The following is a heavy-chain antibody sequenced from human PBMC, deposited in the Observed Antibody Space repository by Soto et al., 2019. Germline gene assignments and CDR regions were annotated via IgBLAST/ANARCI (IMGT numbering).Heavy chain of an antibody. CDR1: GFTFSTYG. D-gene: IGHD3-22*01. CDR2: IQYHGINK. J-gene: IGHJ4*02. Sequence: GGSLRISCAASGFTFSTYGMPWVRQAPGKGLEWVAFIQYHGINKDYADSVKGRFTISRDNSRNTLYLQMNSLRAEDTAVYYCARGLDYDSSGYYLDFGGQGALVTVS. V-gene: IGHV3-30*02. CDR3: ARGLDYDSSGYYLDF.